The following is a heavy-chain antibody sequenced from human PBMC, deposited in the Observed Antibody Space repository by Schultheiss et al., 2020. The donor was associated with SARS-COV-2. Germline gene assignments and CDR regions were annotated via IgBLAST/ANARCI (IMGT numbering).Heavy chain of an antibody. V-gene: IGHV3-23*01. CDR1: GFTVSSNY. D-gene: IGHD3-10*01. Sequence: GGSLRLSCAASGFTVSSNYMSWVRQAPGKGLEWVSAISGSGGSTYYADSVKGRFTISRDNAEKSLYLQLNSLRVEDTAVYYCARSGGMDVWGQGTTVTVSS. CDR2: ISGSGGST. CDR3: ARSGGMDV. J-gene: IGHJ6*02.